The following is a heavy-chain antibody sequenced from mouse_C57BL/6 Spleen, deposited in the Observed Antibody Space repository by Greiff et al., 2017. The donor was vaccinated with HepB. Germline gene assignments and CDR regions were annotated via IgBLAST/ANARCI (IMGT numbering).Heavy chain of an antibody. V-gene: IGHV1-82*01. J-gene: IGHJ4*01. D-gene: IGHD1-1*01. CDR3: AIITTVVAPYAMDY. CDR1: GYAFSSSW. CDR2: IYPGDGDT. Sequence: VQLQQSGPALVKPGASVKISCKASGYAFSSSWMNWVKQRPGKGLEWIGRIYPGDGDTNYNGKFKGKATLTADKSSSTAYMQLSSLTSEDSAVYFCAIITTVVAPYAMDYWGQGTSVTVSS.